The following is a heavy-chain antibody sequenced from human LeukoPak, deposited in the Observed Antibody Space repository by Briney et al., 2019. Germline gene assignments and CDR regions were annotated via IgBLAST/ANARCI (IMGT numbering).Heavy chain of an antibody. Sequence: PGGSLRLSCAASGFTFSSYEMNWVRQAPGKGLEWVSSISSSRSYIYYADSVKGRFTISRDNANNSLFLQMNNLRAEDSAIYYCARGALWAYYSDYWGQGSLVTVSS. CDR1: GFTFSSYE. CDR3: ARGALWAYYSDY. CDR2: ISSSRSYI. D-gene: IGHD1-26*01. V-gene: IGHV3-21*04. J-gene: IGHJ4*02.